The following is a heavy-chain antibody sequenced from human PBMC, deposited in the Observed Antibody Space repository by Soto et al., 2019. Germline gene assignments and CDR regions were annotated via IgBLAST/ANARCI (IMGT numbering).Heavy chain of an antibody. J-gene: IGHJ4*02. Sequence: EVQLVESGGGLVQPGGSLRLSCAASGFTFSSYWMHWVRQAPGKGLVWVSGIKTDGSDTRYADFVKGRFTISRDNAENILYLQMNSLRAEDTAVYYCAREAKEYYSDYWGQGTLVTVSS. CDR2: IKTDGSDT. D-gene: IGHD3-10*01. CDR1: GFTFSSYW. CDR3: AREAKEYYSDY. V-gene: IGHV3-74*02.